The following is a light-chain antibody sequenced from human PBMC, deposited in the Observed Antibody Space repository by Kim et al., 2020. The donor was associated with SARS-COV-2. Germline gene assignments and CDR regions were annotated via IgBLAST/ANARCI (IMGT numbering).Light chain of an antibody. Sequence: EIVLTQPPGTLSLSPGERATLSCRASQSVSSNYLAWYQQKPGQAPRLLIYGASSRATGIPDRFSGSESGTDFTLTISRLEPEDFAVYYCQQYGTSPPLTFGGGTKVDIK. CDR1: QSVSSNY. J-gene: IGKJ4*01. CDR2: GAS. V-gene: IGKV3-20*01. CDR3: QQYGTSPPLT.